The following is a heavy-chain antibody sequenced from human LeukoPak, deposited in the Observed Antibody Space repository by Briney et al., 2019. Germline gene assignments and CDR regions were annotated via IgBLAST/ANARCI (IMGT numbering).Heavy chain of an antibody. D-gene: IGHD1-26*01. CDR1: GFTFSNAW. V-gene: IGHV3-74*01. Sequence: GGSLRLSCAASGFTFSNAWMYWVRQAPGKGLVWVSHISSDVSSTSYADSVKGRFTISRDNAKNTLYLHMNGLRADDTAVYYCARGRSGSYYDYWGQGTLVTVSS. CDR2: ISSDVSST. CDR3: ARGRSGSYYDY. J-gene: IGHJ4*02.